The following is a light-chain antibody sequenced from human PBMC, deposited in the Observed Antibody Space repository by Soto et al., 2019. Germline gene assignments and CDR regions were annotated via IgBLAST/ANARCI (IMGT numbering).Light chain of an antibody. Sequence: EIVLTQSPGTLSVSPGEMSTLSCRAIQSVSSSYLAWYQQKPGQAPRLLIYDASNRATGIPARFSGSGSGTDFTLTISSLEPEDFAVYYCQQRSNWPRTFGQGTKVDIK. J-gene: IGKJ1*01. V-gene: IGKV3-11*01. CDR2: DAS. CDR1: QSVSSSY. CDR3: QQRSNWPRT.